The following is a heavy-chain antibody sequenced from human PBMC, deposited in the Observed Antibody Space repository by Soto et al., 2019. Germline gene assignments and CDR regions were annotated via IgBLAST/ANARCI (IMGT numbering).Heavy chain of an antibody. CDR2: IYYSGST. CDR3: ARMLGYCSGGSCYSRWVYYYYMDV. D-gene: IGHD2-15*01. CDR1: GGSISSSSYY. V-gene: IGHV4-31*03. J-gene: IGHJ6*03. Sequence: SETLSLTCTVSGGSISSSSYYWGWIRQHPGKGLEWIGYIYYSGSTYYNPSLKSRVTISVDTSKNQFSLKLSSVTAADTAVYYCARMLGYCSGGSCYSRWVYYYYMDVWGKGTTVTVSS.